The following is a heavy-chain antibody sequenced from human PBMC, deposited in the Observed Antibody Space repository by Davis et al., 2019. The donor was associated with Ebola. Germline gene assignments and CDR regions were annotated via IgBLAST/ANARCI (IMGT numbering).Heavy chain of an antibody. CDR3: ARVAYGDYWRWFES. J-gene: IGHJ5*01. Sequence: PGGSLRLSCAASGFTLSRYWMHWVRHAPGTGLVWVSRINIDGSTTTYADSVKGRFTISRDNAKNTPYLQMNNLRAEDTAVYYCARVAYGDYWRWFESWGQGTLVTVSS. V-gene: IGHV3-74*01. CDR2: INIDGSTT. D-gene: IGHD4-17*01. CDR1: GFTLSRYW.